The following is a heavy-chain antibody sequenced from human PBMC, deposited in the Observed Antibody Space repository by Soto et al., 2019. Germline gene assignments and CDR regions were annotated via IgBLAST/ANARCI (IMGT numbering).Heavy chain of an antibody. CDR1: GWSLSEDC. V-gene: IGHV4-34*01. J-gene: IGHJ4*02. CDR3: ARGRLRIGVAGHFDF. D-gene: IGHD6-19*01. CDR2: IDHSGST. Sequence: SETLCLTWAVNGWSLSEDCWIWIRQTPGKGLEWVGEIDHSGSTNYNPSLKSRVTISLDTSKKQFSLKLASVTAADTAVYYCARGRLRIGVAGHFDFWGQGSQVTVS.